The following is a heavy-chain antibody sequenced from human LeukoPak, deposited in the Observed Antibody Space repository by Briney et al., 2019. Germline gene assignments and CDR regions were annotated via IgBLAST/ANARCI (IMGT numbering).Heavy chain of an antibody. Sequence: SETLSLTCTVSGASVSGSAYYWGWIRQPPGKGLEWIGNIYYSGSTYYNESLESRVTISIDTSKNQFSLKLSSVTAADTAVYYCARDGPYYYGSGIIDYWGQGTLVTVSS. J-gene: IGHJ4*02. V-gene: IGHV4-39*07. CDR2: IYYSGST. CDR3: ARDGPYYYGSGIIDY. CDR1: GASVSGSAYY. D-gene: IGHD3-10*01.